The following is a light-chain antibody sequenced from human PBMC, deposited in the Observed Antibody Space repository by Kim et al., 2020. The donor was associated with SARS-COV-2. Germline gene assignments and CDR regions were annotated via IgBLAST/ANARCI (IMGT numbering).Light chain of an antibody. CDR3: QQYNNVYT. V-gene: IGKV3-15*01. CDR2: GAS. CDR1: QSVSSN. J-gene: IGKJ2*01. Sequence: EIVMTQSPATLSVSPGERATLSCRASQSVSSNLAWYQQKPGQAPRLLLYGASTRATDIPARFSGSGSGTEFTLTISSLQSEDFAVYYCQQYNNVYTFGQGTKVDIK.